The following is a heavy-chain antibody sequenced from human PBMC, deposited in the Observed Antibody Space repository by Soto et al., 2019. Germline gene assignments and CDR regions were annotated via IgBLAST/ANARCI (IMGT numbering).Heavy chain of an antibody. V-gene: IGHV1-18*01. CDR3: ATAATYCSSASCYRGASGWFDP. J-gene: IGHJ5*02. CDR1: GYTFTSYG. CDR2: ISAYNGNT. D-gene: IGHD2-2*01. Sequence: GASVKVSCKASGYTFTSYGIRWVRQAPGQGLEWIGWISAYNGNTNYAQKLQGRVTMTTDTSTSTAYMELRSLRSDDTAVYYCATAATYCSSASCYRGASGWFDPWGQGTLVAVSS.